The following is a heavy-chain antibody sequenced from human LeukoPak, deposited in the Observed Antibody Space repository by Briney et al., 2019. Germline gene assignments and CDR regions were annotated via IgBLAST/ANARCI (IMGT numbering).Heavy chain of an antibody. CDR2: VSSSSSYI. D-gene: IGHD1-14*01. Sequence: GGSLRLSCVASGFTFSDYYMSWIRQAPGKGLEWVSSVSSSSSYIYYADSVKGRFTISRDNAKNSLYLQMNSLRAEDTAVYYCARDNPGRLNAFDIWGQGTMVTVSS. CDR1: GFTFSDYY. V-gene: IGHV3-11*06. CDR3: ARDNPGRLNAFDI. J-gene: IGHJ3*02.